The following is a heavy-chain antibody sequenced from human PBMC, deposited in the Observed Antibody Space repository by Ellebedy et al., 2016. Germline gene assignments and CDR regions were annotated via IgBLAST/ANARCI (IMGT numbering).Heavy chain of an antibody. D-gene: IGHD2-21*02. V-gene: IGHV1-69*13. CDR2: IIPIFGTA. CDR3: ARPHAAYCGGDCYSPYYYYYGMDV. CDR1: RGTFSSYA. J-gene: IGHJ6*02. Sequence: SVKVSXKASRGTFSSYAISWVRQAPGQGLEWMGGIIPIFGTANYAQKFQGRVTITADESTSTAYMELSSLRSEDTAVYYCARPHAAYCGGDCYSPYYYYYGMDVWGQGTTVTVSS.